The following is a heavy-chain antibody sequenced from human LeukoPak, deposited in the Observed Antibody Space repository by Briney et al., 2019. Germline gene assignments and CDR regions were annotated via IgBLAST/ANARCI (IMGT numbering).Heavy chain of an antibody. J-gene: IGHJ5*02. CDR2: TVASGST. CDR3: FPHGSGGT. Sequence: GGSLRLSCTASGFTFKNNGMTWARQPPRKGLEWVSATVASGSTFIADPVRGRFTLSRDSSENTVYLMMNNLRVEDTAVYYCFPHGSGGTWGQGTLVTVSS. CDR1: GFTFKNNG. V-gene: IGHV3-23*01. D-gene: IGHD3-10*01.